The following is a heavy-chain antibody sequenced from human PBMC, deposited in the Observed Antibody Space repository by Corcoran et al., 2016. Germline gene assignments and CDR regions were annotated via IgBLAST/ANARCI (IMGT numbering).Heavy chain of an antibody. Sequence: QVQLVESGGGVVQPGRSLRLSCAASGFTFSSYGMHWVRQAPGKGLEWVAVISYDGSNKYYADSVKGRFTISRDNSKNTLYLQMNSLRAEDTAVYYCAKDNYDQKGVYYYYYDGMDVGGQGTTVTVSS. J-gene: IGHJ6*02. CDR1: GFTFSSYG. CDR2: ISYDGSNK. V-gene: IGHV3-30*18. CDR3: AKDNYDQKGVYYYYYDGMDV. D-gene: IGHD3-3*01.